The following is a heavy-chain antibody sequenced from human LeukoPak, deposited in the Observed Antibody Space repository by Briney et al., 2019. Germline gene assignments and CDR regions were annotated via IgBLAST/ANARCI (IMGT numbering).Heavy chain of an antibody. D-gene: IGHD1-14*01. J-gene: IGHJ4*02. V-gene: IGHV3-11*01. CDR3: ARRNVYCPYFDY. CDR1: GFTFSDYY. Sequence: PGGSLRLSCAASGFTFSDYYMSWIRQAPGKGLEWVPYISSSGSTIYYADSVKGRFTISRDNAKNSLYLQMNSLRAEDTAVYYCARRNVYCPYFDYWGQGTLVTVSS. CDR2: ISSSGSTI.